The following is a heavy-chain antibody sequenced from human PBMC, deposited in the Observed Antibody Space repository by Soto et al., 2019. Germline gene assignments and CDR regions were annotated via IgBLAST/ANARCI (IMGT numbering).Heavy chain of an antibody. J-gene: IGHJ4*02. Sequence: GGSLRLSCAASGFTFSSAWMTWVRQAPGKGLEWVGRIKSKTDGGTTDFAAPVKGRFTISRDDSKNTLYLEMNSLRAEDTAVNYCAKSPGMYYYDSSGYYHYDYWGQGTLVTVSS. CDR3: AKSPGMYYYDSSGYYHYDY. CDR1: GFTFSSAW. V-gene: IGHV3-15*01. D-gene: IGHD3-22*01. CDR2: IKSKTDGGTT.